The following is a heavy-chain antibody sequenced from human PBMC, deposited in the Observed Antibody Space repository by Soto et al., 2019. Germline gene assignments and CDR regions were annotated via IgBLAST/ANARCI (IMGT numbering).Heavy chain of an antibody. CDR2: ISYDGSNK. D-gene: IGHD3-3*01. Sequence: VGSLRLSCAASGFTFSSYAMHWVRQAPGKGLEWVAVISYDGSNKYYADSVKGRFTISRDNSKNTLYLQMNSLRAEDTAVYYCASESGYYPGYWGQGTLVTVSS. J-gene: IGHJ4*02. CDR1: GFTFSSYA. V-gene: IGHV3-30-3*01. CDR3: ASESGYYPGY.